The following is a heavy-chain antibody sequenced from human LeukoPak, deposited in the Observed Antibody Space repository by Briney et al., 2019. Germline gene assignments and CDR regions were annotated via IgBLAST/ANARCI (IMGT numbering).Heavy chain of an antibody. Sequence: ASVKVSCKASGYTFTNYYMHWVRQAPGQGLEWMGVINSSGGGTTYAQKFQGRVTMTRDTSTSTAYMELSSLRSEDTAVYYCARARLYPGGYDPTGAAFDIWGQGTMVTVSS. D-gene: IGHD5-12*01. J-gene: IGHJ3*02. V-gene: IGHV1-46*01. CDR2: INSSGGGT. CDR1: GYTFTNYY. CDR3: ARARLYPGGYDPTGAAFDI.